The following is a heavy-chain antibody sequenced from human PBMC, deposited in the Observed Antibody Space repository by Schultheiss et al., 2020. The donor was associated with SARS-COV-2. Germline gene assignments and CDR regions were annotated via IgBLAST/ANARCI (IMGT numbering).Heavy chain of an antibody. CDR2: INHSGST. V-gene: IGHV4-34*01. J-gene: IGHJ3*02. CDR3: ARGVAVAGNAFDI. Sequence: SETLSLTCAVYGGSFSGHYWSWIRQPPGKGLEWIGEINHSGSTNYNPSLKSRVTISVDTSKNQFSLKLSSVTAADTAVYYCARGVAVAGNAFDIWGQGTMVTVSS. CDR1: GGSFSGHY. D-gene: IGHD6-19*01.